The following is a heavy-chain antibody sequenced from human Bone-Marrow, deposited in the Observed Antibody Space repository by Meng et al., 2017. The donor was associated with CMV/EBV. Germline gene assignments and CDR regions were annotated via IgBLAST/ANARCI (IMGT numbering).Heavy chain of an antibody. CDR3: ARVDIVVVPAALGGYYYYGMDV. CDR2: MNPNSGNT. V-gene: IGHV1-8*01. CDR1: GYTFTSYD. D-gene: IGHD2-2*01. J-gene: IGHJ6*02. Sequence: ASVKVSCKASGYTFTSYDINWVRQATGQGLEWMGWMNPNSGNTGYAQKFQGRVTMTRNTSISTAYMELSSLRSDDTAVYYCARVDIVVVPAALGGYYYYGMDVWGQGTTVTVSS.